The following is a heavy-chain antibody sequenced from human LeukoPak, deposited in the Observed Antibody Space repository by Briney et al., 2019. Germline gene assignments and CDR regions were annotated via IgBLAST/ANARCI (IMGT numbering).Heavy chain of an antibody. CDR3: AKDAEIGNMDV. J-gene: IGHJ6*03. CDR2: ISWNSGSI. D-gene: IGHD1-14*01. V-gene: IGHV3-9*01. Sequence: AGGSLRLSCAASGFTFDDYAMHWVRQAPGKGLEWVSGISWNSGSIGYADSVKGRFTISRDNAKNSLYLQMNSLRAEDTALYYCAKDAEIGNMDVWGKGTTVTISS. CDR1: GFTFDDYA.